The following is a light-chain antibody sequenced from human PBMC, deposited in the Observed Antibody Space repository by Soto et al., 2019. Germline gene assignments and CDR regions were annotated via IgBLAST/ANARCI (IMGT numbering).Light chain of an antibody. CDR3: QQTYITPYT. V-gene: IGKV1-39*01. CDR2: ASS. CDR1: HNINIY. J-gene: IGKJ2*01. Sequence: DIPMTQSPSSLSVFVGDRVTITCRASHNINIYLNWYQQKPGKVPKLLIYASSNLQSGVSSRFSGSGSGTDFTLTISSLQPEDFATYYCQQTYITPYTFGQGTKLEI.